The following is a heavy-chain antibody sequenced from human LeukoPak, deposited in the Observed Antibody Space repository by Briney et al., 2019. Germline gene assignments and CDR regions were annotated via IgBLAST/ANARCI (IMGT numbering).Heavy chain of an antibody. J-gene: IGHJ5*02. CDR3: ARERCSSTSCYGGDWFDP. D-gene: IGHD2-2*01. CDR2: IYYSGST. V-gene: IGHV4-59*01. Sequence: PSETLSLTCTVSGGSISSYYWSWIRQPPGKGLEWIGYIYYSGSTNYNPSLKSRVTISVDTSKNQFSLKLSSVTAADTAVYYCARERCSSTSCYGGDWFDPWGQGTLVTVSS. CDR1: GGSISSYY.